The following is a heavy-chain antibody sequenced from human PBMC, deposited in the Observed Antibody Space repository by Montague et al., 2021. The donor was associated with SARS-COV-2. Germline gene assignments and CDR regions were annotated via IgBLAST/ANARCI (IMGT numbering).Heavy chain of an antibody. Sequence: TLSLTCTVSGGSINSGHYYWSWIRQHPGKGLEWIGYIHYSGSAYYTPSLRSRLTISMDTSKKQLSLKVHSVTAADTAVYYCARGSGNLEQLDLWGQGTLVTVSS. D-gene: IGHD6-19*01. CDR3: ARGSGNLEQLDL. CDR1: GGSINSGHYY. CDR2: IHYSGSA. V-gene: IGHV4-31*03. J-gene: IGHJ3*01.